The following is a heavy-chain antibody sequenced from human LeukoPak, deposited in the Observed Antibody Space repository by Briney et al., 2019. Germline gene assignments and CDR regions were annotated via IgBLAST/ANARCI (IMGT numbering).Heavy chain of an antibody. CDR1: GYTFTSYG. D-gene: IGHD5-18*01. CDR2: ISAYNGNT. V-gene: IGHV1-18*01. J-gene: IGHJ3*02. CDR3: ARPRQPTDTAMVRAFDI. Sequence: ASVKVSCKASGYTFTSYGISWVRQAPGQGLEWMGWISAYNGNTNYAQKLQGRVTMTTDTSTSTAYMELRSLRSDDTAVYYCARPRQPTDTAMVRAFDIWGQGTMVTVSS.